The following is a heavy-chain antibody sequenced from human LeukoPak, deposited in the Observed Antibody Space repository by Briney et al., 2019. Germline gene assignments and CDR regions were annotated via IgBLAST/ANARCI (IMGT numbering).Heavy chain of an antibody. V-gene: IGHV3-7*01. J-gene: IGHJ5*02. CDR2: IKQDGSEK. Sequence: GGSLRLSCAASGFTFSSYWMSWVRQAPGKGLEWVANIKQDGSEKYYVDSVKGRFTISRDNAKNSLYLQMNSLRAEDTAVYYCARVCVVVVAATDWDWFDPWGQGTLVTVSS. CDR1: GFTFSSYW. D-gene: IGHD2-15*01. CDR3: ARVCVVVVAATDWDWFDP.